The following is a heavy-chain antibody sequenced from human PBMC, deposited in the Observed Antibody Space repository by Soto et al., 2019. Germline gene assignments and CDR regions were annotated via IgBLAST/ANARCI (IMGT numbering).Heavy chain of an antibody. CDR2: IIPIFRSA. CDR1: GGDFINYG. V-gene: IGHV1-69*01. Sequence: QVPLVQSGAEVKKPGSSVKVSCKASGGDFINYGISWVRQAPGQGLEWMGGIIPIFRSANYAQKFQGRVTIAADESTTTAYMELTALTSEDTAVYYGARDRYYDGVGYHYESAYWGQGTLVTVSS. J-gene: IGHJ4*02. CDR3: ARDRYYDGVGYHYESAY. D-gene: IGHD3-22*01.